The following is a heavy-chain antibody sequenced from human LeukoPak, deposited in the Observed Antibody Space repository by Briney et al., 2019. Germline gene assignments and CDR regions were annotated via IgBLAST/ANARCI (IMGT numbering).Heavy chain of an antibody. D-gene: IGHD4-17*01. CDR2: IKQDGNVT. Sequence: GGSLRLSCAASGLTFSSYWMTWVRQAPGKGLEWVATIKQDGNVTYYLDSVNGRFTISRDNAKNSLYLQMNSLRAEDTAVYFCARYRGGGDYDFWGQGTLVTVSS. V-gene: IGHV3-7*04. J-gene: IGHJ4*02. CDR1: GLTFSSYW. CDR3: ARYRGGGDYDF.